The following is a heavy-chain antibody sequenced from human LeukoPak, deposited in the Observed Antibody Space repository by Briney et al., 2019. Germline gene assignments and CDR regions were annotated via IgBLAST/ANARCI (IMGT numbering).Heavy chain of an antibody. Sequence: GGSLRLSCAASGFTFSNYGMSWVRQAPGKRLEWVSSISDSGGSTYYADSVKGRFTISRDNAKNTLYLQMNSLRAEDTAVYYCARDTRDYYYYYMDVWGKGTTVTVSS. V-gene: IGHV3-23*01. CDR1: GFTFSNYG. CDR2: ISDSGGST. CDR3: ARDTRDYYYYYMDV. J-gene: IGHJ6*03. D-gene: IGHD3-3*01.